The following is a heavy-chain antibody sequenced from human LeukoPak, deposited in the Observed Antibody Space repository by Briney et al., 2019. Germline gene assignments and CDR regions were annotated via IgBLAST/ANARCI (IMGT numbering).Heavy chain of an antibody. CDR2: ISGSGGTT. D-gene: IGHD3-22*01. CDR1: GFTFSSYA. J-gene: IGHJ4*02. V-gene: IGHV3-23*01. CDR3: ARDWYDSSGYYSDY. Sequence: PGGSLRLSCAASGFTFSSYALSWVRQAPGKGLEWVSAISGSGGTTYYADSVKGRFTISRDNSKNTLYLQMNSLRAEDTAVYYCARDWYDSSGYYSDYWGQGTLVTVSS.